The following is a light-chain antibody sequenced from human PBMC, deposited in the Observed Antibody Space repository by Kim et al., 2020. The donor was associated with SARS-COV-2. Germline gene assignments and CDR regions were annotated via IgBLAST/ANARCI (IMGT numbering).Light chain of an antibody. CDR3: HQYVSSPYT. J-gene: IGKJ2*01. Sequence: LSPGEGATLSCRASQSFSINYLAWYQHKPGQAPRLLIYGTSIRATDIPDRFSGSGSGIDFTLTISRLEPEDFAVYYCHQYVSSPYTFGQGTKLEI. CDR1: QSFSINY. CDR2: GTS. V-gene: IGKV3-20*01.